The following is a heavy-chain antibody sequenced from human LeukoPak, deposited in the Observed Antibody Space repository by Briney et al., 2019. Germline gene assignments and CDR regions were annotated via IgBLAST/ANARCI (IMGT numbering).Heavy chain of an antibody. J-gene: IGHJ5*02. D-gene: IGHD6-13*01. CDR3: ASYSSSATFDP. V-gene: IGHV4-4*02. CDR2: IYHSGST. Sequence: SETLSLTCAVSGGSISSSNWWSWVRQPPGKGLEWIGEIYHSGSTYYNPSLKSRVTISVDRSKNQFSLKLSSVTAADTAVYYCASYSSSATFDPWGQGTLVTVSS. CDR1: GGSISSSNW.